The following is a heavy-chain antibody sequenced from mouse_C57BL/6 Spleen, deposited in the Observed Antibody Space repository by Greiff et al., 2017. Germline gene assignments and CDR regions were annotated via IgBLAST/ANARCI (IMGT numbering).Heavy chain of an antibody. CDR3: TDYDDDGDYFDY. J-gene: IGHJ2*01. V-gene: IGHV1-15*01. CDR1: GYTFTDYE. D-gene: IGHD2-4*01. Sequence: QVQLKESGAELVRPGASVTLSCKASGYTFTDYEMHWVKQTPVHGLEWIGAIDPETGGTAYNQKFKGKAILTADKSSSTAYMELRSLTSEDSAVYYCTDYDDDGDYFDYWGQGTTLTVSS. CDR2: IDPETGGT.